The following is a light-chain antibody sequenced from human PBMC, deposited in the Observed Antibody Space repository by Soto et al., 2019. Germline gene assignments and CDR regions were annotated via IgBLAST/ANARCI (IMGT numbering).Light chain of an antibody. J-gene: IGLJ1*01. CDR2: DVS. CDR3: CSYAGSYTYV. Sequence: QSVLTQPRSVSGSPGQSVTISCTGTSSDVGGFNYVSWYQQYPGKAPKFMIYDVSKRPSGVPDRFSGSKSGNTASLTISGLQAEDEADYYCCSYAGSYTYVFGTGTKVTVL. V-gene: IGLV2-11*01. CDR1: SSDVGGFNY.